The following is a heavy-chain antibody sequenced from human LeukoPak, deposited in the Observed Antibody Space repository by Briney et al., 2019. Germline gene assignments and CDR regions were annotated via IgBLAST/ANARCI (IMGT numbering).Heavy chain of an antibody. CDR2: IYYSGST. Sequence: SETLSLTCTVSGGSISSYYWSWIRQPPGKGLEWIGYIYYSGSTNYNPSLKSRVTISVDTSKNQFSLKLSSVTAADTAVYYCARRHRYSGSYFPNWGQGTLVTVSS. V-gene: IGHV4-59*12. CDR3: ARRHRYSGSYFPN. D-gene: IGHD1-26*01. J-gene: IGHJ1*01. CDR1: GGSISSYY.